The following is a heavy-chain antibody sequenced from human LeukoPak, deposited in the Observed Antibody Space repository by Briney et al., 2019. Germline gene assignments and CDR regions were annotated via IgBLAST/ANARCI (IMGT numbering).Heavy chain of an antibody. CDR1: GYTFTSYG. CDR2: ISAYNGNT. V-gene: IGHV1-18*01. D-gene: IGHD3-22*01. CDR3: ARDVPSTMIVVVAGFDY. J-gene: IGHJ4*02. Sequence: ASVKVSCKASGYTFTSYGTSWVRQAPGQGLEWMGWISAYNGNTNYAQKLQGRVTMTAYMELRSLRSDDTAVYYCARDVPSTMIVVVAGFDYWGQGTLVTVSS.